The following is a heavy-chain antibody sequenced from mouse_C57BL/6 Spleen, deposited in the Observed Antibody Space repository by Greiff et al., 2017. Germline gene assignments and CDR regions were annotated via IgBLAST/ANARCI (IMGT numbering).Heavy chain of an antibody. CDR3: AIDDYCSNYYDDMDY. V-gene: IGHV1-74*01. Sequence: QQCPGQGLEWIGWIHPSDSASNYNLKFKGKATLTVDKSSSTAYMQLSSLTSEDSAVYYCAIDDYCSNYYDDMDYWGQGTTVTVSS. D-gene: IGHD2-5*01. J-gene: IGHJ4*01. CDR2: IHPSDSAS.